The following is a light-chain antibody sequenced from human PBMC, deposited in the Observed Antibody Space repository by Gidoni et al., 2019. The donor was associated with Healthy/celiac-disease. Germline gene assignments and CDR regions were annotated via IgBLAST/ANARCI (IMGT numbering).Light chain of an antibody. CDR1: QSVSSSY. Sequence: VLTQSPGTLSLSPGERATLSCRASQSVSSSYLAWYQQKPGQAPRLLIYGASSRATGIPDRFSGSGSGTDFTLTISRLEPEDFAVYYCQQYGSSLYSFGQGTKLEIK. CDR2: GAS. J-gene: IGKJ2*03. V-gene: IGKV3-20*01. CDR3: QQYGSSLYS.